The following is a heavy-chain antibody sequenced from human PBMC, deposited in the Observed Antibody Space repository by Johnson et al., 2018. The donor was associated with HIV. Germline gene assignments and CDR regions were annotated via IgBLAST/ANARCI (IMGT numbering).Heavy chain of an antibody. Sequence: VQLVESGGGVVQPGRSLRLSCAASGFTFSSYAMNWVRQAPGKGLEWVSGISGSGGSTYYADSVKGRFTISRDNSKNTLYLQMNSLRVEDTAVYYGAKESSSGWDPISFDIWGQGTMVTVSS. V-gene: IGHV3-23*04. D-gene: IGHD6-19*01. CDR3: AKESSSGWDPISFDI. CDR1: GFTFSSYA. CDR2: ISGSGGST. J-gene: IGHJ3*02.